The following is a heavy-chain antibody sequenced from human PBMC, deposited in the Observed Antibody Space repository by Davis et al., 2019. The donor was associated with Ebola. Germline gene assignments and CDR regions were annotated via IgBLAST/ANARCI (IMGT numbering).Heavy chain of an antibody. J-gene: IGHJ6*02. CDR2: INPNSGGT. CDR1: GYTFTGYY. CDR3: ARGGVDRDYYYGMDV. Sequence: ASVKVSCKASGYTFTGYYMHWVRQAPGQGLEWMGWINPNSGGTNYAQKFQGWVTMTRDTSISTAYMELSRLRSEDTAVYYCARGGVDRDYYYGMDVWGQGTTVTVSS. D-gene: IGHD2-8*02. V-gene: IGHV1-2*04.